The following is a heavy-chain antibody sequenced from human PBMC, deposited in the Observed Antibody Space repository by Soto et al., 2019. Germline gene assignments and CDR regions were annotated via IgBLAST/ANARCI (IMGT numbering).Heavy chain of an antibody. J-gene: IGHJ5*02. V-gene: IGHV4-31*03. CDR2: IYYIGST. Sequence: SETLSLTCTVSGGSISSGGYYWNWIRQHPGKGLEWIGYIYYIGSTYYNPSLKSRVTISLDPSKNHFSLKLSSVSVSATALYYCATSVFPWGQGTLVTVSS. CDR1: GGSISSGGYY. CDR3: ATSVFP.